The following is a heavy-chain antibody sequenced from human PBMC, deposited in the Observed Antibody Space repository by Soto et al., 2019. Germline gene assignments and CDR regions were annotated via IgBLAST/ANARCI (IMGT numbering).Heavy chain of an antibody. CDR3: ARHPIYYYDSSGYYSDYYYGMDV. V-gene: IGHV4-61*01. Sequence: SETLSLTCTVSGGSVSSGSYYWSWIRQPPGKGLEWIGYIYYSGSTNYNPSLKSRVTISVDTSKNQCSLKLSSVTAADTAVYYCARHPIYYYDSSGYYSDYYYGMDVWGQGTTVTVSS. J-gene: IGHJ6*02. D-gene: IGHD3-22*01. CDR2: IYYSGST. CDR1: GGSVSSGSYY.